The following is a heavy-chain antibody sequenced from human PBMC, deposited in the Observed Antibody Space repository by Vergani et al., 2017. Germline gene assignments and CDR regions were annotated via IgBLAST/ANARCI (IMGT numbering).Heavy chain of an antibody. J-gene: IGHJ2*01. CDR1: GFTVSSNY. CDR2: IYSGGST. CDR3: ARHRKLAVAGYFYWYFDL. D-gene: IGHD6-19*01. Sequence: EVQLVESGGGLIQPGGSLRLSCAASGFTVSSNYMSWVRQAPGKGLEWVSVIYSGGSTYYADSVKGRFTISRDNAKNSLYLQMNSLRAEDTAVYYCARHRKLAVAGYFYWYFDLWGRGTLVTVSS. V-gene: IGHV3-53*01.